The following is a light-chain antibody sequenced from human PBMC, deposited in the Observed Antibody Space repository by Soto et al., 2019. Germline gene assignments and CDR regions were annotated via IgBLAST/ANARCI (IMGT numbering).Light chain of an antibody. V-gene: IGKV4-1*01. Sequence: DIVMTQSPDSLTVSLGERATINCKASQPVLRSSNNKNHLAWYQQKPTQSPKMLISWASTRESLFPDRFSGSGSGTEFTLTISSLQAEVAAVYYCQQYYDVPVTFGQGTRLEIK. CDR2: WAS. CDR1: QPVLRSSNNKNH. J-gene: IGKJ5*01. CDR3: QQYYDVPVT.